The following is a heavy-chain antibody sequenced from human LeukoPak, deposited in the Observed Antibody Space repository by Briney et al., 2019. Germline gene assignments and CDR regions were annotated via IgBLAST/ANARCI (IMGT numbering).Heavy chain of an antibody. J-gene: IGHJ3*02. D-gene: IGHD3-10*01. CDR3: ARDGPYYYGSGSPPPLDAFDI. CDR1: GYTFTGYY. CDR2: INPNSGST. Sequence: GASVKVSCKASGYTFTGYYMRWVRQAPGQGLEWMGRINPNSGSTNYAQKFQGRVTMTRDTSISTAYMELSRLRSDDTAVYYCARDGPYYYGSGSPPPLDAFDIWGQGTMVTVSS. V-gene: IGHV1-2*06.